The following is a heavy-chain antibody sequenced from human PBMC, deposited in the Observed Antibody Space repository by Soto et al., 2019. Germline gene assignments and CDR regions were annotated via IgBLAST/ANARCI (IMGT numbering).Heavy chain of an antibody. V-gene: IGHV4-59*08. D-gene: IGHD1-1*01. CDR3: ARQSPVQLRVQGYMDV. CDR1: GGSISSYY. Sequence: SETLSLTCTVSGGSISSYYWSWIRQPPGKGLEWIGYIYYSGSTNYNPSLKSRVTISVDTSKNQFSLKLSSVTAADTAVYYCARQSPVQLRVQGYMDVWGKGTTVTVSS. J-gene: IGHJ6*03. CDR2: IYYSGST.